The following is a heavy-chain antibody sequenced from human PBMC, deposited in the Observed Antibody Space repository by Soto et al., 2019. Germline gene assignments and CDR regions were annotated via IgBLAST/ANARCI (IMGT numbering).Heavy chain of an antibody. Sequence: EVQLVESGGGLVQPGGSLRLSCAASGFTFSTYSMNWVRQAPGKGLEWVSYISTTGSTIYYADYVKGRFTISRDNAKNSMYQQMTSLRAEDTAVYYCARYKGYCSGGSCYYYYYMDVWGKGTTVTVSS. CDR3: ARYKGYCSGGSCYYYYYMDV. V-gene: IGHV3-48*01. CDR2: ISTTGSTI. D-gene: IGHD2-15*01. J-gene: IGHJ6*03. CDR1: GFTFSTYS.